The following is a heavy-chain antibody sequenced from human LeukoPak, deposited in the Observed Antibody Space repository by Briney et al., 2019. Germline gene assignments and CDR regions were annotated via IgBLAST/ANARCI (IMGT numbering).Heavy chain of an antibody. Sequence: GSLRLSCAASGFTFSDYYMSWIRQPPGKGLEWIGYIYYSGSTNYNPSLKSRVTISVDTSKNQFSLKLSSVTAADTAVYYCARQPDSTEGYFDYWGQGTLVTVSS. CDR2: IYYSGST. CDR1: GFTFSDYY. CDR3: ARQPDSTEGYFDY. J-gene: IGHJ4*02. D-gene: IGHD3-22*01. V-gene: IGHV4-59*08.